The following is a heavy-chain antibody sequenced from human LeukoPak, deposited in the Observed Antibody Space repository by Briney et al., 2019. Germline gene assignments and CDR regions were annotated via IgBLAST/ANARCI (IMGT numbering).Heavy chain of an antibody. Sequence: GGSLRLSFAASGFTVSSNYMSWVRQSPGKGLEWVSVIYSGGSTCYADSVKGRFTISRDNSRNTLYLQMNSLRAEDTAVYYCARDPPDDQQQLEAFDIWGQGTMVSVSS. D-gene: IGHD6-13*01. CDR3: ARDPPDDQQQLEAFDI. V-gene: IGHV3-53*01. J-gene: IGHJ3*02. CDR2: IYSGGST. CDR1: GFTVSSNY.